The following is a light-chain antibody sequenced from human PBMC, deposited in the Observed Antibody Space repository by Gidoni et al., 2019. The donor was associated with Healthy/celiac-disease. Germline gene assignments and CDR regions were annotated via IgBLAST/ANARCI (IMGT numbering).Light chain of an antibody. CDR2: DAS. Sequence: IVLTQSPATLSLSPGERATLSCSASQRVSSYLAWYQQKPGQAPRLLIYDASNRATGIPARFSGSGSGTDFTLTISSLEPEDFAVYYCQQRSNWPLFTFGPGTKVDIK. CDR1: QRVSSY. V-gene: IGKV3-11*01. CDR3: QQRSNWPLFT. J-gene: IGKJ3*01.